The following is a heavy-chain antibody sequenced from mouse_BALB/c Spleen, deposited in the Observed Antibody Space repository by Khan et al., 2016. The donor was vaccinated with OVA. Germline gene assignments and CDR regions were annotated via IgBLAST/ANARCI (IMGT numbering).Heavy chain of an antibody. V-gene: IGHV5-6-5*01. CDR3: ARDYWFVY. CDR2: ISSGGRT. Sequence: EVELVESGGGLVKPGGSLKVSCAASGFTFSNYAMSWVRQTPEKRLEWVASISSGGRTYYPDSVKGRFTISRDNARNILYLQMSSLSAEDTAMYYCARDYWFVYWGQGTLVTVSA. CDR1: GFTFSNYA. J-gene: IGHJ3*01.